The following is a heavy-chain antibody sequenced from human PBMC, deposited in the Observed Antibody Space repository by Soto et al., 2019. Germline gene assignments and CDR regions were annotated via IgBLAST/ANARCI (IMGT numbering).Heavy chain of an antibody. D-gene: IGHD3-16*01. CDR2: IYSGGST. CDR1: GFTVSTKY. Sequence: EVQLVESGGGLVQPGGYLRLSCAASGFTVSTKYMSWVRQAPGKGLEWVSVIYSGGSTFYADSVRGRFTISRDNSKNTVKLQMNSLRAEDTAVYYCARDHWAADYWGQGTLVTVSS. V-gene: IGHV3-66*01. CDR3: ARDHWAADY. J-gene: IGHJ4*02.